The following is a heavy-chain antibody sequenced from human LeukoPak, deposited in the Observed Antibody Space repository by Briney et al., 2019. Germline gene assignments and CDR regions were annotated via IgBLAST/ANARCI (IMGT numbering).Heavy chain of an antibody. CDR2: ARNKANSHTT. CDR3: ARRGFSDSRGYYPDFDY. J-gene: IGHJ4*02. D-gene: IGHD3-22*01. Sequence: GGSLRLSCAASGFTFSSYIIHWVRQAPGKGLEWVGRARNKANSHTTEYAASVKGRFIISRDDSKSSLYLQMNSLKTEDTAVYFCARRGFSDSRGYYPDFDYWGRGTLVTVSS. V-gene: IGHV3-72*01. CDR1: GFTFSSYI.